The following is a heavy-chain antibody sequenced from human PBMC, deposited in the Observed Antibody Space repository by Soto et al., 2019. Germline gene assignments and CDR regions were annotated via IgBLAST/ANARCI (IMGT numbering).Heavy chain of an antibody. V-gene: IGHV2-26*01. CDR2: IFSNDEK. CDR3: ARIEEDGYNYGIFDY. Sequence: QVTLKESGPVLVKPTETLTLTCTVSGFSLSNARMGVSWIRQPPWKSLEWLAHIFSNDEKSYSTSLKSMLTNSKDTSKSQVVLTMTNMDPVDTATYYCARIEEDGYNYGIFDYWGQGTLVTVSS. CDR1: GFSLSNARMG. J-gene: IGHJ4*02. D-gene: IGHD5-18*01.